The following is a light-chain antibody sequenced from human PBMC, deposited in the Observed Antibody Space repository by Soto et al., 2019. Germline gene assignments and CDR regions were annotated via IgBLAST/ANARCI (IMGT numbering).Light chain of an antibody. V-gene: IGKV3-15*01. CDR2: GAS. Sequence: EIVMTQSPATLSVSPGERATLSCRVSQSVSSNLAWHQQKPGQAPRLLIYGASTRATGIPARFSGSGSGTEFTLTISSLQSEDFAVYYCQQYNDWPPYTFGQGTKLEIK. CDR1: QSVSSN. J-gene: IGKJ2*01. CDR3: QQYNDWPPYT.